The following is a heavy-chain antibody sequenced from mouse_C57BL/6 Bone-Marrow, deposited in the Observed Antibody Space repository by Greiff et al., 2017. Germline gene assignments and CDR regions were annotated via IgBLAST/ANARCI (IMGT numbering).Heavy chain of an antibody. D-gene: IGHD4-1*01. J-gene: IGHJ1*03. CDR1: GFTFSSYA. CDR3: TRDRDWDWYFDV. V-gene: IGHV5-9-1*02. CDR2: ISSGGDYI. Sequence: EVNLVESGEGLVKPGGSLKLSCAASGFTFSSYAMSWVRQTPEKRLEWVAYISSGGDYIYYADTVKGRFTISRDNARNTLYLQMSRLKSEDTAMYYCTRDRDWDWYFDVWGTGTTVTVSS.